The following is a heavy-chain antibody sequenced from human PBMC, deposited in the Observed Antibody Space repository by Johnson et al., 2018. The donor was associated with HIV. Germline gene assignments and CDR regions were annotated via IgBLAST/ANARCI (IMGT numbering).Heavy chain of an antibody. J-gene: IGHJ3*02. Sequence: QVQLVESGGGVVQPGRSLRLSCAASGFTFSTYAIHWVRQSPGYGLEWVAVISSDASEKYYADSVKGRFTVSRDNSKQTLYLDMNSLRAEGTAVYYCARGYCSGGSCYSGRGFDIWGQGTMVTVSS. V-gene: IGHV3-30*04. D-gene: IGHD2-15*01. CDR1: GFTFSTYA. CDR2: ISSDASEK. CDR3: ARGYCSGGSCYSGRGFDI.